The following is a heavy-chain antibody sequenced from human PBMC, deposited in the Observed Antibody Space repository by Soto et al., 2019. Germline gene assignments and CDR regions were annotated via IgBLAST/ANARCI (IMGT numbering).Heavy chain of an antibody. Sequence: KQSQTLSLTCAISGDSVSSNSAAWNWIRQSPSRGLEWLGRTYYRSNWYNDYEVSVKSRISINPDTSKNQFSLQMNSVTPEDTAVYYCARGLLGALDIWAKGQWSPSPQ. CDR1: GDSVSSNSAA. CDR2: TYYRSNWYN. D-gene: IGHD1-26*01. J-gene: IGHJ3*02. CDR3: ARGLLGALDI. V-gene: IGHV6-1*01.